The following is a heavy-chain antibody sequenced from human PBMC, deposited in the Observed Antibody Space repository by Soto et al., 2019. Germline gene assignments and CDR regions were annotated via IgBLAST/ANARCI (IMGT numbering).Heavy chain of an antibody. Sequence: QVQLVQSGAEVKKPGASVKVSCKASGYTFTSYGISWVRQAPGQGLEWMGWINAYNGNTNYAQKPQGRVTMTTDTSTSTDYTELRSLKSDVTAVYYCTRVLPPFDPWGQGTPVTVSS. CDR3: TRVLPPFDP. CDR1: GYTFTSYG. J-gene: IGHJ5*02. V-gene: IGHV1-18*01. CDR2: INAYNGNT.